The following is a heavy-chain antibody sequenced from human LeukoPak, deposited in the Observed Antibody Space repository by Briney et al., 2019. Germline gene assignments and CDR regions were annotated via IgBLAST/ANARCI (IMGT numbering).Heavy chain of an antibody. D-gene: IGHD3-22*01. CDR3: AKGSGYIITYNWFDP. CDR2: ISWNSGSI. J-gene: IGHJ5*02. Sequence: GGSLRLSCAASGFTFDDYAMHWVRQVPGKGLEWVPGISWNSGSIGYADSVKGRFTISRDNAKNSLYLQMNSLRAEDTALYYCAKGSGYIITYNWFDPWGQGTLVTVSS. CDR1: GFTFDDYA. V-gene: IGHV3-9*01.